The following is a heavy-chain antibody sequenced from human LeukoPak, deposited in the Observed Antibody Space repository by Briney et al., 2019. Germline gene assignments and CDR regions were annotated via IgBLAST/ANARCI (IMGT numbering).Heavy chain of an antibody. CDR3: ARGYSSGWYQVDY. D-gene: IGHD6-19*01. CDR1: GGSFSDYY. CDR2: INHSGNT. Sequence: SETLSLTCAVYGGSFSDYYWSWIRQPPGKGLEWIGEINHSGNTDYNPSLKSRATISVDTSKNQFSLKLSSVTAADTAVYYCARGYSSGWYQVDYWGQGTLVTVSS. V-gene: IGHV4-34*01. J-gene: IGHJ4*02.